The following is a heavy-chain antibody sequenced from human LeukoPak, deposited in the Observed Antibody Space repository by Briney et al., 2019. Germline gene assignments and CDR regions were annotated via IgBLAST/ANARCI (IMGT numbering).Heavy chain of an antibody. Sequence: SGPTLVNPTQTLTLTCTFSGFSLSTSGVGVGWIRQPPGKALEWLALIYWDDDKRYSPSLKSRLTITKDTSKNQVVLTMTNMDPVDTATYYCARSYYDYVWGSYRPMYYFDYWGQGTLVTVSS. CDR1: GFSLSTSGVG. D-gene: IGHD3-16*02. CDR3: ARSYYDYVWGSYRPMYYFDY. J-gene: IGHJ4*02. CDR2: IYWDDDK. V-gene: IGHV2-5*02.